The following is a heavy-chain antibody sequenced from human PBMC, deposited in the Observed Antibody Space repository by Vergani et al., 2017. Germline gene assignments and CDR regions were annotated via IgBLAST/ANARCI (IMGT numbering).Heavy chain of an antibody. CDR2: ISGIGVSA. Sequence: EVQLLESGGGLVQPGGSLRLTCAASEFTFSNYAMNWVRQAPGKGLEWVSGISGIGVSAYYTDSVKGRFAISRDNPTNSLSLQISGLRVEYTAVYYCVRLPRGPWNFDLWGRGTLITVSS. J-gene: IGHJ2*01. V-gene: IGHV3-23*01. CDR1: EFTFSNYA. CDR3: VRLPRGPWNFDL.